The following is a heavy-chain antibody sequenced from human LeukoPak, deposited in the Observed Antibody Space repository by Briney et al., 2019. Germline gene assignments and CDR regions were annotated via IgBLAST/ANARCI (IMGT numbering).Heavy chain of an antibody. J-gene: IGHJ4*02. CDR3: ARVSRQWLAYDY. D-gene: IGHD6-19*01. CDR1: GFTFSSYA. CDR2: ISSNGGST. V-gene: IGHV3-64*01. Sequence: GGSLRLSCAASGFTFSSYAMHWVRQAPGKGLEYVSAISSNGGSTYYANSVKGRFTISRDNSKNTLYLQMGSLRAEDMAVYYCARVSRQWLAYDYWGQGTLVTVSS.